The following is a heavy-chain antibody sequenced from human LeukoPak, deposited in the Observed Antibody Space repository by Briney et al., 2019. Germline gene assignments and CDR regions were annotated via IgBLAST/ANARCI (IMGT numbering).Heavy chain of an antibody. D-gene: IGHD2-2*01. J-gene: IGHJ6*02. CDR3: AREDCSSSSCYLAVYGLDV. CDR2: ISSSGSTI. V-gene: IGHV3-48*03. Sequence: PGRSLRLSCTAPGFTFSSYAIHWIRQAPGKGLEWVSYISSSGSTIYYADSVKGRFTISRDNAKNSLYLQMNSLRAEDTAVYYCAREDCSSSSCYLAVYGLDVWGQGTTVTVSS. CDR1: GFTFSSYA.